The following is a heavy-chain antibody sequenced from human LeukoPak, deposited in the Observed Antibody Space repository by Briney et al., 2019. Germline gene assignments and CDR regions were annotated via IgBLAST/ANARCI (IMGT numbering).Heavy chain of an antibody. D-gene: IGHD4-17*01. CDR2: IIPILGIA. J-gene: IGHJ6*02. Sequence: SVKVSFKASGGTFSSYAISWVRQAPGQGLEWMGRIIPILGIANYAQKFQGRVTITADKSTSTAYMELSSLRSEDTAVYYCARDPTVPRGMDVWGQGTTVTVSS. V-gene: IGHV1-69*04. CDR3: ARDPTVPRGMDV. CDR1: GGTFSSYA.